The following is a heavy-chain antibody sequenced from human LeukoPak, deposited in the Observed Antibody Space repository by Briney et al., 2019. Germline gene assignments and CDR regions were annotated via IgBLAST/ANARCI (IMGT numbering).Heavy chain of an antibody. Sequence: PGGSLRLSCAASGFTFSKAWMNWVRQAPGKGLEWVSLIWYDGSNKYYADSVKGRFTISRDNSKNTLYLQMNSLRAEDTAVYYCARDWGKGDYWGQGTLVTVSS. CDR1: GFTFSKAW. CDR2: IWYDGSNK. CDR3: ARDWGKGDY. V-gene: IGHV3-33*07. D-gene: IGHD3-16*01. J-gene: IGHJ4*02.